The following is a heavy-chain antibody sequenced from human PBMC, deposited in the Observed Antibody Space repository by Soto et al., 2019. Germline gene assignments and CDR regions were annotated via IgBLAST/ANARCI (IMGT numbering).Heavy chain of an antibody. V-gene: IGHV1-69*13. J-gene: IGHJ4*02. CDR1: GGTFSSYA. CDR2: IIPIFGTA. D-gene: IGHD1-20*01. Sequence: ASVKVSCKASGGTFSSYAISWVRQAPGQGLEWMGGIIPIFGTANYAQKFQGRVTITADESTSTAYMELSSLRSEDTAVYYCARVSGYNWNHYAGGFDYWGQGTLGTVS. CDR3: ARVSGYNWNHYAGGFDY.